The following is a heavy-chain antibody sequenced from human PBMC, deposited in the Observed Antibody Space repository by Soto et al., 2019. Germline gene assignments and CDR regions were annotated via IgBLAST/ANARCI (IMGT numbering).Heavy chain of an antibody. CDR1: GYTFTSYD. D-gene: IGHD2-2*01. CDR3: AIGDIVVVPAAPFDP. J-gene: IGHJ5*02. CDR2: MNPNSGNT. V-gene: IGHV1-8*01. Sequence: ASVKVSCKASGYTFTSYDINWVRQATGQGLEWMGWMNPNSGNTGYAQKFQGRVTMTRNTSISTAYMELSSLRSEDTAVYYCAIGDIVVVPAAPFDPWGQGXLVTVYS.